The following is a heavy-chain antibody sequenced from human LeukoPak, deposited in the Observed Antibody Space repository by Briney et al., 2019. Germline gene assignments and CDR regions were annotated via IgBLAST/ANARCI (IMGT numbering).Heavy chain of an antibody. D-gene: IGHD6-6*01. V-gene: IGHV3-23*01. Sequence: GGSLRLSCAASGFTFSSYAMSWVRQVPGKGLEWVSVISGSGDNTYYADSVKGRFTISRDNSKNMLHLQMNSLRAEDTAVYYCAKWKYSNSGIDDYWGQGTLVTVSS. CDR2: ISGSGDNT. CDR3: AKWKYSNSGIDDY. CDR1: GFTFSSYA. J-gene: IGHJ4*02.